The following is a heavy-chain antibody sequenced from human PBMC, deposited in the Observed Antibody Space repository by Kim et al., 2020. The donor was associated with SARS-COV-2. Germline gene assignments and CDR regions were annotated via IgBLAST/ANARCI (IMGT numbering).Heavy chain of an antibody. CDR1: TASISSGSYY. CDR2: IYYSGNT. V-gene: IGHV4-39*01. Sequence: SETLSLTCAVTTASISSGSYYWGWIRQPPGKPLEWIGTIYYSGNTYYNPSLNSRLTLSIDTSKNQVSLQLKSMTAADAAVYFCARQGRIGSYHAPFDYWG. D-gene: IGHD2-15*01. CDR3: ARQGRIGSYHAPFDY. J-gene: IGHJ4*01.